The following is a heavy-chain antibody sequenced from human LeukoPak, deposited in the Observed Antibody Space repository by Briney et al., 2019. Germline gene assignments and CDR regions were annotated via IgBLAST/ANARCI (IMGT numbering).Heavy chain of an antibody. CDR2: IRSSVSTI. CDR3: AELGITMIGGV. Sequence: GGSLRLSCAASGFTFSSYEMNWVRQAPGKGLEWVSYIRSSVSTIYYADSVKGRFTISRDNAKNSLYLQMNSLRAEDTAVYYCAELGITMIGGVWGKGTTVTISS. V-gene: IGHV3-48*03. CDR1: GFTFSSYE. J-gene: IGHJ6*04. D-gene: IGHD3-10*02.